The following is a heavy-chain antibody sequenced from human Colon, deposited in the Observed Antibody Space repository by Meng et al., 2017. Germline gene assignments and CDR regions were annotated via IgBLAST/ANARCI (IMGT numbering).Heavy chain of an antibody. CDR1: GGSISTSGYY. D-gene: IGHD6-19*01. J-gene: IGHJ5*02. CDR2: IGHSGIT. Sequence: QVQLQESGPGLVKHSEALPLTCSASGGSISTSGYYWGWIRQPPGKGLEWSGSIGHSGITYYTPSLKSRVTVSIDTSKSQFSLKLTSVTAADTAVYYCVRSSGWVRTGFDPWGQGTLVTVSS. CDR3: VRSSGWVRTGFDP. V-gene: IGHV4-39*01.